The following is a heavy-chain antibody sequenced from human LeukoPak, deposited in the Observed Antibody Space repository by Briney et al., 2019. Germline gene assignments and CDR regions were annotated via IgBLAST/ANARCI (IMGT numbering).Heavy chain of an antibody. CDR1: GGATSSSNYY. CDR3: ARLSNYGGHSGDGY. Sequence: KPSETLSLTCTVSGGATSSSNYYWAWIRQPPGKGLEWMGSIFYNGTTHYNPSLKSRVTISVDTSKNQFSLKLSSVTAADTAVYYCARLSNYGGHSGDGYWGQGTLVTVSS. V-gene: IGHV4-39*01. J-gene: IGHJ4*02. CDR2: IFYNGTT. D-gene: IGHD4-23*01.